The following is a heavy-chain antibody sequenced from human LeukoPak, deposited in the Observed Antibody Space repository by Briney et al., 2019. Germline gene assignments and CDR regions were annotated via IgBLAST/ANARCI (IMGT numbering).Heavy chain of an antibody. J-gene: IGHJ4*02. V-gene: IGHV3-23*01. CDR3: AKATVTHLIDY. CDR1: GFTFSSYA. CDR2: SASGGGL. D-gene: IGHD4-17*01. Sequence: GGSLRLSCVASGFTFSSYAMNWVRQAPGKGLEWVSTSASGGGLYYADSVKGRFTISRDNSKNTLYLQMNSLGAEDTAVYYCAKATVTHLIDYWGQGTLVTVSS.